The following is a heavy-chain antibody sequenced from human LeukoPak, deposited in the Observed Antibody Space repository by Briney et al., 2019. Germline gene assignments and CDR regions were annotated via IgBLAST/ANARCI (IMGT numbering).Heavy chain of an antibody. CDR3: ARDRRGFDWFDY. CDR1: GYSISSGYY. J-gene: IGHJ5*01. V-gene: IGHV4-38-2*02. CDR2: IYHSGST. D-gene: IGHD3-10*01. Sequence: SETLSLTCTVSGYSISSGYYWGWIRQPPGKGLEWIGSIYHSGSTYYNPSLKSRVTISVDTSKNQFSLKLSSMTAADTAVYYCARDRRGFDWFDYWGQGTLVTVSS.